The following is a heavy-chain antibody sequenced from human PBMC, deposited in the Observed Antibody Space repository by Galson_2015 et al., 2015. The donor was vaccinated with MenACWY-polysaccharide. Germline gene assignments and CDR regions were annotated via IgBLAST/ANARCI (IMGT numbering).Heavy chain of an antibody. V-gene: IGHV3-33*03. CDR3: AKVGPRSSWTMGLDY. J-gene: IGHJ4*02. CDR2: IQYDGTNK. Sequence: SLRLSCAASGIRFSGSGMHWVRQAPGKGLEWVAVIQYDGTNKVYADSVRGRFTISRDNSRNTLYLEMNSLRAEDTAVYYCAKVGPRSSWTMGLDYWGQGTLVTVSS. CDR1: GIRFSGSG. D-gene: IGHD6-13*01.